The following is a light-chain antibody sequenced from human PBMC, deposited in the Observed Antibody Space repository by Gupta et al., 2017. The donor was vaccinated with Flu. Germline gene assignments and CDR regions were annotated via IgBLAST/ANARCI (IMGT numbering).Light chain of an antibody. CDR1: QSVRSSY. CDR3: QQDGSSPVT. V-gene: IGKV3-20*01. J-gene: IGKJ5*01. Sequence: GTLFLSPGERATPSCRASQSVRSSYLAWYQQKPGQAPRLLIYGASSRATGIPDRFSGSGSGTDFTLTISRLEPEDFAVYYCQQDGSSPVTFGQGTRLEIK. CDR2: GAS.